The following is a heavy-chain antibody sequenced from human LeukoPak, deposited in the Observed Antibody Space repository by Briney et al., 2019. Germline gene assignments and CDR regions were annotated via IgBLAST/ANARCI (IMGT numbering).Heavy chain of an antibody. V-gene: IGHV3-33*01. CDR3: ARDIDRYYADY. J-gene: IGHJ4*02. Sequence: GGSLRLSCAASGFTFSSYGMHWVRQAPGKGLEWVAVIWYDGSNKYYADSVKGRFTISRDNAKNSLYLQMNSLRAEDTAVYYCARDIDRYYADYWGQGTLVTVSS. CDR1: GFTFSSYG. CDR2: IWYDGSNK. D-gene: IGHD3-3*01.